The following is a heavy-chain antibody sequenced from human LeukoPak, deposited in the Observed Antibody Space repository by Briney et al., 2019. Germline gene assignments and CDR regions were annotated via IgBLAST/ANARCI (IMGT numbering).Heavy chain of an antibody. CDR1: GASINSGSYY. D-gene: IGHD2-2*02. J-gene: IGHJ4*02. V-gene: IGHV4-61*09. Sequence: SETLSLTCTVSGASINSGSYYWNWIRQSAGKGLEWIGHIYTTGSTNCNPSLKSRVTISLDTSKNQFSLKLNSVTAADTAVYYCARCTSTSCYNFDYWGQGTLVTVSS. CDR2: IYTTGST. CDR3: ARCTSTSCYNFDY.